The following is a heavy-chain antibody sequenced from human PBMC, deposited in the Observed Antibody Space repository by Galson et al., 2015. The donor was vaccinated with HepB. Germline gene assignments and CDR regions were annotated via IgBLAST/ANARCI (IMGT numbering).Heavy chain of an antibody. D-gene: IGHD3-16*01. CDR1: GFTVSSNY. Sequence: SLRLSCAASGFTVSSNYMSWVRQAPGKGLEWVSVIYSGGSTYYADSVKGRFTISRDNSKNTLYLQMNSLRAEDTAVYYCARGVMITFGGVLYYYYGMDVWGQGTTVTVSS. V-gene: IGHV3-66*01. CDR2: IYSGGST. CDR3: ARGVMITFGGVLYYYYGMDV. J-gene: IGHJ6*02.